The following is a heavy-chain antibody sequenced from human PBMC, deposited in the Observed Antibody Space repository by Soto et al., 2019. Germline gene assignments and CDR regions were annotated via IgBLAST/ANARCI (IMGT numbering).Heavy chain of an antibody. D-gene: IGHD1-26*01. Sequence: GGSLRLSCAASGFTVSSHYMSWVRQGPGKGLEWVSVIYRGGGTFYADSVKGRFTISRDNSKNTVFLQMNSLRAEDTAVYYCASTRDSGTSYYFDYWGQGTLVTVSS. J-gene: IGHJ4*02. CDR3: ASTRDSGTSYYFDY. CDR1: GFTVSSHY. V-gene: IGHV3-53*01. CDR2: IYRGGGT.